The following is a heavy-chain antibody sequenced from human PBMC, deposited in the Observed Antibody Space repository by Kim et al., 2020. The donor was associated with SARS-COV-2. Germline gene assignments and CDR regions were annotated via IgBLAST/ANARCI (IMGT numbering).Heavy chain of an antibody. CDR3: SRRYCSGGSCYGPSNFDY. CDR2: IYNSGST. Sequence: SETLSLTCTVSGGSISSYYWSWIRQPPGKGLEWIGYIYNSGSTNYNPYLKSRVTISVDTSKNQFSLKLSPVTAADAAEYYCSRRYCSGGSCYGPSNFDYWGQGSLVTVSS. D-gene: IGHD2-15*01. J-gene: IGHJ4*02. V-gene: IGHV4-59*08. CDR1: GGSISSYY.